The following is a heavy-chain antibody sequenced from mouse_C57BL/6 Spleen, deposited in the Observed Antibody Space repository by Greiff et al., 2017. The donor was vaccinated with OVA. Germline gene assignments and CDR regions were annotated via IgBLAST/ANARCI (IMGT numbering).Heavy chain of an antibody. D-gene: IGHD4-1*01. CDR2: ISSGSSTI. J-gene: IGHJ4*01. CDR3: AREELGRYYAMDY. Sequence: EVMLVESGGGLVKPGGSLKLSCAASGFTFSDYGMHWVRQAPEKGLEWVAYISSGSSTIYYADTVKGRFTISRDNAKNTLFLQMTSLRSEDTAMYYCAREELGRYYAMDYWGQGTSVTVSS. CDR1: GFTFSDYG. V-gene: IGHV5-17*01.